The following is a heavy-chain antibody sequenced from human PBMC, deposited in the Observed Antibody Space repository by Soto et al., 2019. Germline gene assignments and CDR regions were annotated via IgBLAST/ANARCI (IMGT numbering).Heavy chain of an antibody. D-gene: IGHD3-3*01. V-gene: IGHV3-53*01. CDR3: VRGPSDHKLRLVEWPYGDY. CDR2: IYSGHTT. CDR1: GFIVSSNQ. Sequence: EVQLAESGGGLIQPGGSLRLSCVASGFIVSSNQMSWVRQAPGKGLEWVSVIYSGHTTYYADSVEGRFTISRDDSKNTLYLQMNSLRVEDTAVYYCVRGPSDHKLRLVEWPYGDYWGQGALVTVSS. J-gene: IGHJ4*02.